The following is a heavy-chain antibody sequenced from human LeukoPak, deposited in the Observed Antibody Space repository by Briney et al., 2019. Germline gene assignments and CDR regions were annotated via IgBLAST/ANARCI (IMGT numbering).Heavy chain of an antibody. CDR1: GGSFSGYY. J-gene: IGHJ4*02. CDR3: AGGTVVIPDY. Sequence: SETLSLTCAVYGGSFSGYYWSWIRQPPGKGLEWIGEINHSGSTNYNPSLKSRVTISVDTSKNQFSLKLSSVTAADTAVYYCAGGTVVIPDYWGQGTLVTVSS. D-gene: IGHD3-22*01. CDR2: INHSGST. V-gene: IGHV4-34*01.